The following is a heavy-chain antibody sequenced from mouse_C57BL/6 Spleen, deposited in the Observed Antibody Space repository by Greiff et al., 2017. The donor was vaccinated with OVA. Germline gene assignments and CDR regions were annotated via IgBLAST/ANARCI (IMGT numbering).Heavy chain of an antibody. V-gene: IGHV2-9-1*01. CDR3: ASITTVVASYWYFDV. D-gene: IGHD1-1*01. Sequence: VKLMESGPGLVAPSQSLSITCTVSGFSLTSYAISWVRQPPGKGLEWLGVIWTGGGTNYNSALKSRLSISKDNSKSQVFLKMNSLQTDDTARYYCASITTVVASYWYFDVWGTGTTVTVSS. CDR2: IWTGGGT. J-gene: IGHJ1*03. CDR1: GFSLTSYA.